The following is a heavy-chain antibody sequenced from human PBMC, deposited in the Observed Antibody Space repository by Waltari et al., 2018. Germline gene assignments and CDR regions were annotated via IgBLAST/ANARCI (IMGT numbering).Heavy chain of an antibody. D-gene: IGHD5-18*01. Sequence: QAQLVQSGAEVKKPEASVKVYCKASGYTCTSEDIHWVRQATGQWLEWMGWMNPNSGNTGYAQKFQGRVTMTRNTSISTAYMELSSLRSEDTAVYYCARGSYGANWFDPWGQGTLVTVSS. J-gene: IGHJ5*02. CDR3: ARGSYGANWFDP. CDR1: GYTCTSED. V-gene: IGHV1-8*01. CDR2: MNPNSGNT.